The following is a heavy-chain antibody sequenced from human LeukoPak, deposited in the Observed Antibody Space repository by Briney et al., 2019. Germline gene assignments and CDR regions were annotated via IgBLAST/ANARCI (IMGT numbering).Heavy chain of an antibody. D-gene: IGHD6-19*01. CDR2: IYYSGST. Sequence: SETLSLTCTVSGGSISSYYWSWIRQPPGRGLEWIGYIYYSGSTNYNPSLKSRVTISVDTSKNQFSLKLSSVTAADTAVYYCARQRLGSGLDWYFDLWGRAPWSLSPQ. CDR3: ARQRLGSGLDWYFDL. V-gene: IGHV4-59*08. J-gene: IGHJ2*01. CDR1: GGSISSYY.